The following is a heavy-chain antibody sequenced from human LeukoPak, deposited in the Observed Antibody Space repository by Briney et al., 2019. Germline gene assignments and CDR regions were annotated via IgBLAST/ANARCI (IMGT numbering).Heavy chain of an antibody. Sequence: GGSLRLSCAASGFTFDDYGMSWVRQAPGKGLDWVSVIYSGGSTYYADSVKGRFTISRDNSKNTLYLQINSLRAEDTAVYYCAREEKLGYRAFDIWGQGTMVTVSS. CDR3: AREEKLGYRAFDI. CDR1: GFTFDDYG. CDR2: IYSGGST. J-gene: IGHJ3*02. V-gene: IGHV3-66*01. D-gene: IGHD2-15*01.